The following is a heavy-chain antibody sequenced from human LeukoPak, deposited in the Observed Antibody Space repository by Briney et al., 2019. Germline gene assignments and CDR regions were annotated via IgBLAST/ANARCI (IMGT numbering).Heavy chain of an antibody. Sequence: GGSLRLSCAASGFTFSSYGMHWVRQAPGKGLEWVAVIWYDGSNKYYADSVKGRFTISRDNSKNTLYLQMNSLRAEDTAVYYWARNGVVPAALTDYYYNGMDVWAQGTRVTVSS. D-gene: IGHD2-2*01. J-gene: IGHJ6*02. CDR3: ARNGVVPAALTDYYYNGMDV. CDR2: IWYDGSNK. V-gene: IGHV3-33*01. CDR1: GFTFSSYG.